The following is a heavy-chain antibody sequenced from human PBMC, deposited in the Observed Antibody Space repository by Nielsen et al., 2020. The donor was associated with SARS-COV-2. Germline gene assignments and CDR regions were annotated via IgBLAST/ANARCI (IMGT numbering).Heavy chain of an antibody. J-gene: IGHJ4*02. CDR3: ARGWFGDF. D-gene: IGHD3-10*01. V-gene: IGHV3-30*03. CDR2: ISYDAVNV. Sequence: GGSLRLSCAASGFTFSAYGMHWVRQTPANGLEWVAVISYDAVNVDYADSVKGRFTISRDNSKNTLYLQMNSLRAEDTAVYYCARGWFGDFWGQGTLVTVSS. CDR1: GFTFSAYG.